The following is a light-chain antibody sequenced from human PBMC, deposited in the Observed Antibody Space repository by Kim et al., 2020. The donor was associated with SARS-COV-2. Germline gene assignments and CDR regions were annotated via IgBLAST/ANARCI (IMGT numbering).Light chain of an antibody. Sequence: SVTANEKFTITCLASQSIGSSLHWYQQKPDQSPKLLIKYVSQSISGVPSRFSGSGSGTDFTLTINSLEAEDAAVYYCHQTNSLRYTFGQGTKLEI. CDR1: QSIGSS. V-gene: IGKV6D-21*02. CDR3: HQTNSLRYT. J-gene: IGKJ2*01. CDR2: YVS.